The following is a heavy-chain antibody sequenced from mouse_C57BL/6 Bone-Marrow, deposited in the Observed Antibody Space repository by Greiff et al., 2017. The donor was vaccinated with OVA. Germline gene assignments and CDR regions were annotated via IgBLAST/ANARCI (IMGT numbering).Heavy chain of an antibody. CDR2: IHPNSGST. CDR1: GYTFTSYW. D-gene: IGHD1-1*01. V-gene: IGHV1-64*01. Sequence: QVQLQQPGAELVKPGASVKLSCKASGYTFTSYWMHWVKQRPGQGLEWIGMIHPNSGSTNYNEKFKSKATLTVDKSSSTAYMQLSSLTSEDSAVYYGETWGPFCYGSSYFDYWGQGTTLTVSS. CDR3: ETWGPFCYGSSYFDY. J-gene: IGHJ2*01.